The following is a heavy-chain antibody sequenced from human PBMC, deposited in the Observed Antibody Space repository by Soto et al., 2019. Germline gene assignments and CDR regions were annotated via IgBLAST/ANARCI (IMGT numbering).Heavy chain of an antibody. D-gene: IGHD5-12*01. Sequence: GGSLRLSCAASGFTSSSYWMHWVRQAPGKGLVWVSRINSDGSSTSYADSVKGRFTISRDNAKNTLYLQMNSLRAEDTAVYYCARPRYSGYQDYWGQGTLVTVSS. V-gene: IGHV3-74*01. CDR3: ARPRYSGYQDY. CDR2: INSDGSST. CDR1: GFTSSSYW. J-gene: IGHJ4*02.